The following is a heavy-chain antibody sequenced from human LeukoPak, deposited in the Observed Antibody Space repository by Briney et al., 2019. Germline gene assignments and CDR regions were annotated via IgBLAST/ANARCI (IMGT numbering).Heavy chain of an antibody. CDR2: INNRGST. D-gene: IGHD2-8*01. CDR3: ARDRFCSDGVCFKVTFEL. J-gene: IGHJ4*02. CDR1: GGPFSGHY. Sequence: PSETLSLTCGVSGGPFSGHYCNWIRQRPGKGLEWIGDINNRGSTSYNPSLKSAVTISVDPSKNQFSLKVHSVTAADTAIYYCARDRFCSDGVCFKVTFELGGLGTLVIVSP. V-gene: IGHV4-34*01.